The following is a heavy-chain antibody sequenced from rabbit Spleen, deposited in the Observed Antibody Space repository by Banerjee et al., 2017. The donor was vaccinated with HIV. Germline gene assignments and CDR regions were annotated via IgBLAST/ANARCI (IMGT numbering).Heavy chain of an antibody. CDR2: IDSGSSGFT. Sequence: QSLEESGGDLVKPGASLTLTCTASGFSFSGSDYMCWVRQAPGKGLEWIACIDSGSSGFTYSASWAKDRFSISKTSSTTVTLQMTSLTAADTATYFCARGDSGGWGDWNLWGQGTLVTVS. CDR3: ARGDSGGWGDWNL. D-gene: IGHD4-1*01. J-gene: IGHJ4*01. V-gene: IGHV1S40*01. CDR1: GFSFSGSDY.